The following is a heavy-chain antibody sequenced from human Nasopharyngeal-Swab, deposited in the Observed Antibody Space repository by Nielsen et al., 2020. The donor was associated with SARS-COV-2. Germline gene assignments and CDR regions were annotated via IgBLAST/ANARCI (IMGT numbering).Heavy chain of an antibody. CDR2: INAGNGNT. V-gene: IGHV1-3*01. CDR1: GYTFTSYA. J-gene: IGHJ6*03. Sequence: ASVKVSCKASGYTFTSYAMHWVRQAPAQRLEWMGWINAGNGNTKYSQKFQGRATITRDTSASTAYMALSSLRSEDTAVYYCARAYPDFWSGSNYYYMDVWAKGPRSPSP. CDR3: ARAYPDFWSGSNYYYMDV. D-gene: IGHD3-3*01.